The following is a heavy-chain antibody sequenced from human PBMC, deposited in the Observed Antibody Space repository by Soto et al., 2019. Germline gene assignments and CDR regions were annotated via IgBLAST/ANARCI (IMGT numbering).Heavy chain of an antibody. CDR2: IYWDDDK. Sequence: QITLKESGPTLVKPTQTLTLTCTFSGFSLSTSGVGVGCIRQPPGKALEWLALIYWDDDKGYSPSLKSRLTITKDTSKNQVVLTMTIMDPVDTATYYCAHAADYGPFGTLGDWFDPWGQGTLVTVSS. D-gene: IGHD4-17*01. V-gene: IGHV2-5*02. CDR1: GFSLSTSGVG. J-gene: IGHJ5*02. CDR3: AHAADYGPFGTLGDWFDP.